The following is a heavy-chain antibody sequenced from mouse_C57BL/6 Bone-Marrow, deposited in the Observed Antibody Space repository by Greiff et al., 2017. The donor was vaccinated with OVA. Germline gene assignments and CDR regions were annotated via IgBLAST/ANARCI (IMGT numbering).Heavy chain of an antibody. J-gene: IGHJ4*01. V-gene: IGHV1-64*01. D-gene: IGHD1-1*01. Sequence: QVHVKQPGAELVKPGASVKLSCKASGYTFTSYWMHWVKQRPGQGLEWIGMIHPNSGSTNYNEKFKSKATLTVDKSSSTAYMQLSSLTSEDSAVYYCARGGTGSSPYAMDYWGQGTSVTVSS. CDR1: GYTFTSYW. CDR2: IHPNSGST. CDR3: ARGGTGSSPYAMDY.